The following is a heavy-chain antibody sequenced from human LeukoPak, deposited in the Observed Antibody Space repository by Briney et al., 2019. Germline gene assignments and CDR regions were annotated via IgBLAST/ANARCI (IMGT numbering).Heavy chain of an antibody. D-gene: IGHD5/OR15-5a*01. CDR1: GFTFTDYW. V-gene: IGHV3-7*01. Sequence: GGSLRLSCAASGFTFTDYWMSWVRQAPGKGLXXVANIKRDGSEKYYVDSVKGRFTISRDNPKKSVYLQMNSLRAEDTAIYYCARDVSVSGMDVWGQGTTVTVSS. CDR3: ARDVSVSGMDV. J-gene: IGHJ6*02. CDR2: IKRDGSEK.